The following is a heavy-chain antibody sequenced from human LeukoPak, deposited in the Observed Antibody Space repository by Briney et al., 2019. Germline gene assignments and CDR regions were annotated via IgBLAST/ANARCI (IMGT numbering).Heavy chain of an antibody. CDR3: ARADDSSGYSDF. J-gene: IGHJ4*02. Sequence: SVKVSCKASGGTFSSYAISWVRQAPGQGLEWMGRIIPILGIASYAQKFQGRVTITADKSTSTAYMELSSLRSEDTAVYYCARADDSSGYSDFWGQGTLVTVSS. V-gene: IGHV1-69*04. D-gene: IGHD3-22*01. CDR1: GGTFSSYA. CDR2: IIPILGIA.